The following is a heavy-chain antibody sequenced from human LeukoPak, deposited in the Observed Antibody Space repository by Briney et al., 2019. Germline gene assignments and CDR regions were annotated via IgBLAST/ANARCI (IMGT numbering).Heavy chain of an antibody. CDR2: IYTSGNT. D-gene: IGHD1-26*01. CDR1: DGSISSGTYY. CDR3: ATLVGATRCYFDY. Sequence: SQTLSLTCTVSDGSISSGTYYWNWIRQPAGKGLEWIGRIYTSGNTNYHPSLKSRVTISVDTSKNQFSLKLSSVTAADTAVYYCATLVGATRCYFDYWGQGTLVTVSS. J-gene: IGHJ4*02. V-gene: IGHV4-61*02.